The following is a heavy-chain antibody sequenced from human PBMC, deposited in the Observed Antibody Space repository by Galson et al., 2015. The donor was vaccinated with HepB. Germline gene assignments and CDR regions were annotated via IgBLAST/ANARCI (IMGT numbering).Heavy chain of an antibody. D-gene: IGHD2-21*02. CDR2: INSDGSNT. Sequence: SLRLSCAASGFTFSSYWMHWVRQAPGKGLVWVSRINSDGSNTNYADSVKGRFTISRDNAKNTLYLQMNSLRAEDTAVYYCVKFCGGDCYYSTDYWGQGTLVTVSS. CDR3: VKFCGGDCYYSTDY. J-gene: IGHJ4*02. CDR1: GFTFSSYW. V-gene: IGHV3-74*01.